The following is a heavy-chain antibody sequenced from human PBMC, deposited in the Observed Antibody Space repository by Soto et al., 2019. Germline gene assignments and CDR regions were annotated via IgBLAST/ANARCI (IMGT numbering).Heavy chain of an antibody. D-gene: IGHD3-3*01. CDR1: GFTFSNYV. CDR3: AKNKLRFLEWLLFDS. CDR2: FSGTGGKT. V-gene: IGHV3-23*01. Sequence: GGSLRLSCAASGFTFSNYVMSWVRQAPGKGLEWVSGFSGTGGKTYYADSVKGRFTISRDNSKSTLYLQMNSLRAEDTAVYYCAKNKLRFLEWLLFDSWGQGSLVTVSS. J-gene: IGHJ4*02.